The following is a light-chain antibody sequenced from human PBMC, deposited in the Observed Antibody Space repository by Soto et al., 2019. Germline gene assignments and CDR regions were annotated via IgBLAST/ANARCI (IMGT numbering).Light chain of an antibody. CDR3: QQYGSSSIT. J-gene: IGKJ5*01. Sequence: EIVLTQSPATLSLSPGDRATLSCGASQSVSNNYLAWYQQKPGLAPRLLIYDASYRANGIPDRFSGSGSGTDFTLTISRLEPEDFAVYYCQQYGSSSITFGQGTRLEIK. CDR1: QSVSNNY. CDR2: DAS. V-gene: IGKV3D-20*01.